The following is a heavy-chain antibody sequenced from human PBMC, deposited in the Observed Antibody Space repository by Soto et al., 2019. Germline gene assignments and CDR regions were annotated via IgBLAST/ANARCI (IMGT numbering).Heavy chain of an antibody. CDR3: ARISVDVPE. CDR1: GPTFIAYY. V-gene: IGHV1-2*02. Sequence: QLVQSGAEVKKPGASVKVSCKTSGPTFIAYYIHWVRQAPGQGLEWMGWIDPKSGGTTYEQKFLGRVTMTRHTSINTAYMVLNTLTSDDTALYYCARISVDVPEWGQGTLITVSS. J-gene: IGHJ4*02. CDR2: IDPKSGGT. D-gene: IGHD5-12*01.